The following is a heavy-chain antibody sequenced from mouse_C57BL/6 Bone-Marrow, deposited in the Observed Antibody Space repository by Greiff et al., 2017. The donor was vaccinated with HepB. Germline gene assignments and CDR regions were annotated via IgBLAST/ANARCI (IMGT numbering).Heavy chain of an antibody. V-gene: IGHV1-81*01. D-gene: IGHD2-5*01. CDR1: GYTFTSYG. Sequence: QVHVKQSGAELARPGASVKLSCKASGYTFTSYGISWVKQRTGQGLEWIGEIYPRSGNTYYNEKFKGKATLTADKSSSTAYMELRSLTSEDSAVYFCAEYSNYMYYFDYWGQGTTLTVSS. CDR2: IYPRSGNT. J-gene: IGHJ2*01. CDR3: AEYSNYMYYFDY.